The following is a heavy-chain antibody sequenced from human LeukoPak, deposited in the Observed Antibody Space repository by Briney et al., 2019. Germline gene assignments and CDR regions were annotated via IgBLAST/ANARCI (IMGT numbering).Heavy chain of an antibody. CDR3: TKEFCGSRAACAGGSYYDF. CDR2: NGVTGDT. V-gene: IGHV3-13*01. D-gene: IGHD2-15*01. CDR1: GFTFSKDD. Sequence: GSLRLSCAASGFTFSKDDLHLVRQAPRKGLEWVAANGVTGDTYYADSVKGRFTISREDAANSLYLQMRSLGAGDTALYYCTKEFCGSRAACAGGSYYDFWGRGALVTVSS. J-gene: IGHJ2*01.